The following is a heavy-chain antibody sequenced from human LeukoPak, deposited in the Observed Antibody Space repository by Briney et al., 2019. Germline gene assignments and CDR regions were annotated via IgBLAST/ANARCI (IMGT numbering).Heavy chain of an antibody. J-gene: IGHJ4*02. CDR3: ARDEIVPAAIIPGVAAAGTGGFDY. Sequence: SETLSLTCTVSGGSISSSSYYWGWIRQPPGKGLEWIGSIYYSGSTYYNPSLKSRVTISVDTSKNQFSLKLSSVTAADTAVYYCARDEIVPAAIIPGVAAAGTGGFDYWGQGTLVTVSS. D-gene: IGHD6-13*01. CDR2: IYYSGST. V-gene: IGHV4-39*07. CDR1: GGSISSSSYY.